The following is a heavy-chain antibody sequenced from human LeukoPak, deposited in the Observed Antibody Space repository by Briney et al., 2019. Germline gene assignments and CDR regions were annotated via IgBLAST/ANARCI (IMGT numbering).Heavy chain of an antibody. D-gene: IGHD5-24*01. CDR2: IYTSGST. CDR1: AGSISTYY. CDR3: ARDREAFDI. J-gene: IGHJ3*02. Sequence: SETLSLTCSVSAGSISTYYWSWIRQPAGKGLEWIGRIYTSGSTNYNPSLKSRVTMSVDKSKNQFSLKLNSVTAADMAVYYCARDREAFDIWGQGTMVTVSP. V-gene: IGHV4-4*07.